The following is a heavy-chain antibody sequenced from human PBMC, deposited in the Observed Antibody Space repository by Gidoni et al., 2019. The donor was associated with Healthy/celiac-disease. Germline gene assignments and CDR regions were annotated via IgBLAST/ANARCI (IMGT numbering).Heavy chain of an antibody. CDR1: GGTFRSYA. D-gene: IGHD4-17*01. CDR2: IIPIFGTA. CDR3: AGPYGDYLSYYYYYMDV. Sequence: QVQLVQSGAEVKKPGSSVKVSCKASGGTFRSYAISWVRQAPGQGLEWMGGIIPIFGTANYAQKFQGRVTITADESTSTAYMELSSLRSEDTAVYYCAGPYGDYLSYYYYYMDVWGKGTTVTVSS. V-gene: IGHV1-69*01. J-gene: IGHJ6*03.